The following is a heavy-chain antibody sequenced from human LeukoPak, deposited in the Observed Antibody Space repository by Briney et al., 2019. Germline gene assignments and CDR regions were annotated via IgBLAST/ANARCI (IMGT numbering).Heavy chain of an antibody. V-gene: IGHV3-21*01. D-gene: IGHD3/OR15-3a*01. J-gene: IGHJ4*02. CDR1: GFTFSSYN. CDR2: ISSSSSYI. CDR3: GRDPGEYDFWSGDHDY. Sequence: GGSLRLSCAASGFTFSSYNMNWVRQAPGKGLEWVSSISSSSSYIYYADPVKGRFTISRDNAKNSLYPQMNSLRAEDTAVYYCGRDPGEYDFWSGDHDYWGQGTLVTVSS.